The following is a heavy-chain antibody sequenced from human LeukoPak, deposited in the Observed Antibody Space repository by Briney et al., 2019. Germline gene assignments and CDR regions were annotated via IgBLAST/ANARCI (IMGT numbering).Heavy chain of an antibody. CDR2: ITSDGSAT. Sequence: GGSLRLSCAASGFSFSSYWMHWVRQAPGKGLVWVSRITSDGSATTYADSVKGRFTISRDNAKNTLYLQMNSLRAEDTAVYYCAKLIDSSSWYGNYFDYWGQGTLVTVSS. D-gene: IGHD6-13*01. V-gene: IGHV3-74*03. CDR3: AKLIDSSSWYGNYFDY. CDR1: GFSFSSYW. J-gene: IGHJ4*02.